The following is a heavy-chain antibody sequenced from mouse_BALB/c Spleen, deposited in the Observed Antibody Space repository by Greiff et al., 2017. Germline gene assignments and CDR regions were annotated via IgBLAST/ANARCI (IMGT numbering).Heavy chain of an antibody. J-gene: IGHJ4*01. D-gene: IGHD2-10*01. CDR2: INPSNGRT. CDR1: GYTFTSYW. Sequence: QVQLQQPGAELVKPGASVKLSCKASGYTFTSYWMHWVKQRPGQGLEWIGEINPSNGRTNYNEKFKSKATLTVDKSSSTAYMQLSSLTSEDSAVYYCARYSYYGNYYYAMDYWGQGTSVTVSS. V-gene: IGHV1S81*02. CDR3: ARYSYYGNYYYAMDY.